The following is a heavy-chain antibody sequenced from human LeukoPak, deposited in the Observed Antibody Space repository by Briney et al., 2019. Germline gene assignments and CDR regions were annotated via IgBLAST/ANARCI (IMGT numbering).Heavy chain of an antibody. CDR3: AREGVGVRDSVAFDI. D-gene: IGHD3-10*01. J-gene: IGHJ3*02. CDR1: GGTFSSYA. CDR2: IIPIFGTA. V-gene: IGHV1-69*01. Sequence: SVKVSCKASGGTFSSYAISWVRQAPGQGLEWMGGIIPIFGTANYAQKFQGRVTITADESTSTAYMELSSLRSEDTVVYYCAREGVGVRDSVAFDIWGQGTMVTVSS.